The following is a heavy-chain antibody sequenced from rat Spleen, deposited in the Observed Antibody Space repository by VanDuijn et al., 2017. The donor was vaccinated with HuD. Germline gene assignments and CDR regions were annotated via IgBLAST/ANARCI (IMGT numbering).Heavy chain of an antibody. Sequence: EVRLVESGGGLVRPGRSLKLSCAASGFTFSDYNMAWVRQAPKKGLEWVATISYDGSNTYYRDSVKGRFTISRDNAKSTLYLQMDSLRSEDTATYYCATHSPPLPIRAHYFDYWGQGVMVTVSS. CDR2: ISYDGSNT. J-gene: IGHJ2*01. CDR3: ATHSPPLPIRAHYFDY. D-gene: IGHD1-4*01. CDR1: GFTFSDYN. V-gene: IGHV5-7*01.